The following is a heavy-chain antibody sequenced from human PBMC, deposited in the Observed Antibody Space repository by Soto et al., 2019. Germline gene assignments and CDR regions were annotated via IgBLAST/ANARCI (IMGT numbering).Heavy chain of an antibody. J-gene: IGHJ3*02. CDR3: ARSNRGAFDI. D-gene: IGHD4-4*01. V-gene: IGHV3-7*01. CDR2: IKPDGSEK. Sequence: EVQVVESGGGLVQPGGSLTLSCAASGFTFRSSWMTWVRLAPGKGLDWVANIKPDGSEKYYVDSVKGRFTISRDNARNSLYLQMNSLRAEDTAVYYCARSNRGAFDIWGQGTMVTVSS. CDR1: GFTFRSSW.